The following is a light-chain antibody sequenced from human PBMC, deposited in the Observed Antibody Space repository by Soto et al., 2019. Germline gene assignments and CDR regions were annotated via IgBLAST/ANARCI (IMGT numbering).Light chain of an antibody. Sequence: DIQMTQSPSSLSASVGDRVTITCRARQSISYYLNWYQQKQGRAPRLLIYSTSTLQSGVPSKFSGSASGTDVTLTISSLQPEDFATYYCQQSYSTPWTFGQGTKVEIK. CDR2: STS. V-gene: IGKV1-39*01. J-gene: IGKJ1*01. CDR3: QQSYSTPWT. CDR1: QSISYY.